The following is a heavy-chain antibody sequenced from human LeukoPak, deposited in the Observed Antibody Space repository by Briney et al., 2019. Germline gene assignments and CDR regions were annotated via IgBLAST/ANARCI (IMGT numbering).Heavy chain of an antibody. CDR2: ISASGGST. Sequence: GGSLRLSCAASGFTFSSYAINWVRQAPGKGLEWVSSISASGGSTYYADSVKGRFTISRDNSKNTLYLQMNSLRAEDTAVYYCAKPARTDYADYWGQGTLVTVSS. D-gene: IGHD1-14*01. CDR1: GFTFSSYA. V-gene: IGHV3-23*01. J-gene: IGHJ4*02. CDR3: AKPARTDYADY.